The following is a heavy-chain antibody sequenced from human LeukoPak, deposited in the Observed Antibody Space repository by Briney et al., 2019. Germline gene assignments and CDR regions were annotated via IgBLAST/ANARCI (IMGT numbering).Heavy chain of an antibody. CDR2: ISSSGSAI. Sequence: PGGSLRLSCAASGFTFSSYEMTWVRQAPGKGLEWISYISSSGSAIYYADSVKGRFTISRDNAKNSLYLQMNSLRAEDTAVYYCARDYNFDYWGQGTLVTVPS. CDR1: GFTFSSYE. J-gene: IGHJ4*02. CDR3: ARDYNFDY. V-gene: IGHV3-48*03.